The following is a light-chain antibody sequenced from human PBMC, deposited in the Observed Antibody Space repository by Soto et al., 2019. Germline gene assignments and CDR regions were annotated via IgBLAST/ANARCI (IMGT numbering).Light chain of an antibody. CDR1: QSISSSY. CDR3: QQYGAS. V-gene: IGKV3-20*01. CDR2: ATS. J-gene: IGKJ4*01. Sequence: EIVLTQSPGTLSLSPGEGATLSCRASQSISSSYLTWYQQKPGQAPRLLMYATSSRAAGILDRFNGSGSGTDFTLTISRLEPEDFAVYYCQQYGASFGGGTKVEIK.